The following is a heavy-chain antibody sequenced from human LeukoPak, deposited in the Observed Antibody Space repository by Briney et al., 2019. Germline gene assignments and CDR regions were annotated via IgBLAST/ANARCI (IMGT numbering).Heavy chain of an antibody. CDR2: INHSGST. D-gene: IGHD3-3*01. CDR3: ARAPGTIFGVVAYYYGMDV. V-gene: IGHV4-34*01. CDR1: GGSFSGYY. Sequence: PSETLSLTCAVYGGSFSGYYWSWIRQPPGKGLEWIGEINHSGSTNYNPSLKSRVTISVDTSKNQFSLKLSSVTAADTAVYYCARAPGTIFGVVAYYYGMDVWGQGTTVTVSS. J-gene: IGHJ6*02.